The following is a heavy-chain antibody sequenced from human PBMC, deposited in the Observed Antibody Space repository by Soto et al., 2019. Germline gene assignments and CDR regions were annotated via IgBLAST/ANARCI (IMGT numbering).Heavy chain of an antibody. CDR3: ARGRGPPDLETFDY. Sequence: AAVKDSCKASGCTFTGCYMHWVRQAPGQGLEWMGGIKPNSGGNKYEQKLQDRVTMTRDASISTAYMELSRLRSDDTAVYYCARGRGPPDLETFDYWGQGTLVTVSS. CDR2: IKPNSGGN. CDR1: GCTFTGCY. V-gene: IGHV1-2*02. J-gene: IGHJ4*02.